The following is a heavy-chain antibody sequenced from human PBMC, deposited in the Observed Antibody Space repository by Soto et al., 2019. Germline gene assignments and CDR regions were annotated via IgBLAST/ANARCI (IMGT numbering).Heavy chain of an antibody. D-gene: IGHD3-22*01. CDR2: ISYDGSNK. CDR3: AKDDTYYYDSSGYYYYGMDV. V-gene: IGHV3-30*18. CDR1: GFTFSSYG. Sequence: QVQLVESGGGVVQPGRSLRLSCAASGFTFSSYGMHWVRQAPGKGLEWVAVISYDGSNKYYADSVKGRFTISRDNSKNSLYLQMNSLRAEDTAVYYCAKDDTYYYDSSGYYYYGMDVWCQGTTVTVSS. J-gene: IGHJ6*02.